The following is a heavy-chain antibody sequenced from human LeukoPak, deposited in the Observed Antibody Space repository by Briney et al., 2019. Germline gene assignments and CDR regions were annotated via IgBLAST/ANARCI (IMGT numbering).Heavy chain of an antibody. J-gene: IGHJ3*02. D-gene: IGHD3-22*01. CDR2: IYYSGST. Sequence: SETLSLTCTVSGGSISSYHWSWIRQPPGKGLECIGFIYYSGSTNYNPSLKSRVTISVDTSKNQFSLKLSFVTAADTAVYYCARARNYYDSSDYYYEGDAFDIWGKGTMVTVSS. V-gene: IGHV4-59*01. CDR1: GGSISSYH. CDR3: ARARNYYDSSDYYYEGDAFDI.